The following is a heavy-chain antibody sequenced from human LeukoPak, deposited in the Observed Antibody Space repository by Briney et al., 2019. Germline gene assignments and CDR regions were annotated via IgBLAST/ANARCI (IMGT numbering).Heavy chain of an antibody. CDR1: GGSISSGSYY. CDR3: ARVSGYGFYWYFDL. D-gene: IGHD5-12*01. V-gene: IGHV4-61*02. Sequence: SETLSLTSTVSGGSISSGSYYWSWIRQPAGKGLEWIGRIYTSGSTNYNPSLKSRVTISVDTSKNQFSLKLSSVTAADTAVYYCARVSGYGFYWYFDLWGRGALITVSS. CDR2: IYTSGST. J-gene: IGHJ2*01.